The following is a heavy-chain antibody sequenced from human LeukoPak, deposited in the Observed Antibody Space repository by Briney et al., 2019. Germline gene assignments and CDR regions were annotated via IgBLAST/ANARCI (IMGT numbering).Heavy chain of an antibody. CDR1: GFTFSSYA. V-gene: IGHV3-23*01. CDR3: AKNYIAARPPDGMDV. J-gene: IGHJ6*02. CDR2: ISGSGGST. Sequence: PGGSLRLSCAASGFTFSSYAMSWVRQAPGKGLEWVSTISGSGGSTYYADSVKGRFTISRDNSKNTLYLQMNSLRAEDTAVYYCAKNYIAARPPDGMDVWGQGTTVTVSS. D-gene: IGHD6-6*01.